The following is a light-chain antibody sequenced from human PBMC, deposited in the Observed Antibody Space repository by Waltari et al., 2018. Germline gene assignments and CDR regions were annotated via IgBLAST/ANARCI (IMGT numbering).Light chain of an antibody. Sequence: QSALTQPASVSGSPGQSITISCTGTSSDVGSYNLVSWYQQPPGKAPKLMIYEVSKRPPGVSNRVSGSKSGNTASLTISGLQAEDEADYYCCSYAGSSTWVFGGGTKLTVL. V-gene: IGLV2-23*02. CDR1: SSDVGSYNL. J-gene: IGLJ2*01. CDR3: CSYAGSSTWV. CDR2: EVS.